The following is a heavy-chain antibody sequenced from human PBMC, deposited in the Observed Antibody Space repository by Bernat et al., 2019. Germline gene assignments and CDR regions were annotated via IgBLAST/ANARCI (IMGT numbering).Heavy chain of an antibody. Sequence: EVQLVESGGGLIQPGGSLRLSCAASGLTVSANYMSWVRQAPEKGLEWVSIIYSGGSTYYADSVKGRFTISRDNSKNTLYLQMNSLRAEDTAFYYCGRRGGSGSYEDYWGQGTLVTVSS. D-gene: IGHD1-26*01. J-gene: IGHJ4*02. V-gene: IGHV3-53*01. CDR1: GLTVSANY. CDR3: GRRGGSGSYEDY. CDR2: IYSGGST.